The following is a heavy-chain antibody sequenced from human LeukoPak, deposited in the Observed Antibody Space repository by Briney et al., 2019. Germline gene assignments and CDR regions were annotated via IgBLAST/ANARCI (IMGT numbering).Heavy chain of an antibody. CDR3: VTLVEMGTIVFDY. CDR1: GFTFSSYA. D-gene: IGHD5-24*01. CDR2: ISYDGSNK. Sequence: PGGSLRLSCAASGFTFSSYAMHWVRQAPGKGLEWVAVISYDGSNKYYADSVKGRFTISRDNSKNTLYLQMNSLRAEDTAVYYCVTLVEMGTIVFDYWGQGTLVTVSS. J-gene: IGHJ4*02. V-gene: IGHV3-30-3*01.